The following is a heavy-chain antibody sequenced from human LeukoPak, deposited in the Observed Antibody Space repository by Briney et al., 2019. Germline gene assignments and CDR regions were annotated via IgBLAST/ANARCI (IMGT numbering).Heavy chain of an antibody. J-gene: IGHJ5*02. CDR1: GYTFTTYW. V-gene: IGHV5-51*01. D-gene: IGHD3-10*01. CDR3: ARQRFTMRAYAGNWFDP. Sequence: GESLKISCKGSGYTFTTYWIGWVRQMPGKGLEWMGIIYPGDSDTRYSPSFQDQVTISADKSISTAYLQWSSLKASDTAMYYCARQRFTMRAYAGNWFDPWGQGTLVTVSS. CDR2: IYPGDSDT.